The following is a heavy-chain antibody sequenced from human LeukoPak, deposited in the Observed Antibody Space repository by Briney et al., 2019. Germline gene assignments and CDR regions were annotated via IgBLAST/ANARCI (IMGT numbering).Heavy chain of an antibody. CDR3: ARGRNYYDSSRYYYEGDAFDI. J-gene: IGHJ3*02. V-gene: IGHV1-46*01. Sequence: ASVKVSCKASGYIFTSYYMYWVRQAPGQGLEWMGIIKPSGGSIRYAQKFQGRVTMTRDTSTSTVYMELSSLRSEDTAVYYCARGRNYYDSSRYYYEGDAFDIWGQGTMVTVSS. D-gene: IGHD3-22*01. CDR1: GYIFTSYY. CDR2: IKPSGGSI.